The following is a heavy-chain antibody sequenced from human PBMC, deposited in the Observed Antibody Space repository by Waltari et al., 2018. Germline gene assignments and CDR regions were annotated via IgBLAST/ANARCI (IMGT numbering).Heavy chain of an antibody. Sequence: EAQLVESGGDVVQPGGSLRLSCVGSGFIFSTYWMHWLRQDPGKGLVWVSRIIGDGALTFYADSVKGRFTISRDNARNTLSLEMNNVRDEDTAIYYCATESLGAGHRYFEVWGRGTLVTVSS. V-gene: IGHV3-74*01. CDR3: ATESLGAGHRYFEV. CDR1: GFIFSTYW. D-gene: IGHD7-27*01. J-gene: IGHJ2*01. CDR2: IIGDGALT.